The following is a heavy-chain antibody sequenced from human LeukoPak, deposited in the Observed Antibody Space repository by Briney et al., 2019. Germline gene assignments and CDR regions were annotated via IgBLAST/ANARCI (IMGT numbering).Heavy chain of an antibody. CDR2: INPDVGRT. CDR3: ARERPSSCYFDF. Sequence: ASVKDSCKASGYTFINYFMHWVRHAPGQGLEWMGLINPDVGRTTYAQNFQGRVTMTRDTSTSTVYMEVSSLGAEDTAVYYCARERPSSCYFDFWGLGTLVTVSS. J-gene: IGHJ4*02. V-gene: IGHV1-46*01. CDR1: GYTFINYF.